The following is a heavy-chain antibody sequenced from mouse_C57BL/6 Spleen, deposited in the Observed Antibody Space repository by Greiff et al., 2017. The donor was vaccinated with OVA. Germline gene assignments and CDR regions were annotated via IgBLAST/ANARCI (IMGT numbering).Heavy chain of an antibody. J-gene: IGHJ3*01. CDR2: IYPGSGGT. CDR1: GYAFTNYF. CDR3: ARGDGYQAWFAY. V-gene: IGHV1-54*01. D-gene: IGHD2-3*01. Sequence: QVQLKESGAELVRPGTSVKVSCKASGYAFTNYFIEWVKQRPGQGLEWIGVIYPGSGGTNYNEKFKGKAPLTADKSSSTAYMQLSSLTSEDSAVYVWARGDGYQAWFAYWGQGTLVTVSA.